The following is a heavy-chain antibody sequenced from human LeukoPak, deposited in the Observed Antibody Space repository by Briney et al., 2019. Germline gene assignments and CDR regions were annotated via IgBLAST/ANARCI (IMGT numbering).Heavy chain of an antibody. CDR1: GGSFSGYY. CDR3: ARHYGGNSADIDY. J-gene: IGHJ4*02. CDR2: INHSGST. Sequence: SETLSLTCAVYGGSFSGYYWSWIRQPPGKGLEWIGEINHSGSTNYNPSLKSRVTISVDTSKNQFSLKLSSVTAADTAVYYCARHYGGNSADIDYWGQGTLVTVSS. V-gene: IGHV4-34*01. D-gene: IGHD4-23*01.